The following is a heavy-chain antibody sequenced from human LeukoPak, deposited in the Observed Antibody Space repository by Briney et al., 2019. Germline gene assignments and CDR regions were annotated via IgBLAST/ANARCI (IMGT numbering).Heavy chain of an antibody. CDR3: ARARVNYGSVDLDY. CDR1: GFIFSTYG. Sequence: PGGSLRLSCAASGFIFSTYGIHWVRQAPGKGLEWVAVVSSDGRINYDADSVKGRFTISRDTSKHMVYLQMSSLGAEDTAVYYCARARVNYGSVDLDYWGQGTLVTVSS. D-gene: IGHD3-10*01. J-gene: IGHJ4*02. V-gene: IGHV3-30*03. CDR2: VSSDGRIN.